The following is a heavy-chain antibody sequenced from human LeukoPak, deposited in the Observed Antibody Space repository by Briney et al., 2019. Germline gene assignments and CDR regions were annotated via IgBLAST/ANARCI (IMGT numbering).Heavy chain of an antibody. J-gene: IGHJ3*02. Sequence: GGSLRLSCAASGFTFSSYSMNWVRQAPGKGPEWVSSISSSSSYIYYADSVKGRFTISRDNAKNSLYLQMNSLRAEDTAVYYCAAYYDFWSGYYLAFDIWGQGTMVTVSS. V-gene: IGHV3-21*01. D-gene: IGHD3-3*01. CDR3: AAYYDFWSGYYLAFDI. CDR2: ISSSSSYI. CDR1: GFTFSSYS.